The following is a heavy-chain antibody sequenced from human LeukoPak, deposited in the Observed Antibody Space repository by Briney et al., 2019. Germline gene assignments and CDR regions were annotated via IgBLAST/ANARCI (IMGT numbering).Heavy chain of an antibody. Sequence: GGSLRLSCATSGFTFRNSAMSWVRQAPGKGLEWVSTISSSSEWTTYTDSVKGRFTVSRDNSKNTLFLQMNSLRTEDSAVYYCAKDHPPSGDHGADYWGQGTLVTVSS. CDR3: AKDHPPSGDHGADY. V-gene: IGHV3-23*01. D-gene: IGHD4-17*01. CDR2: ISSSSEWT. J-gene: IGHJ4*02. CDR1: GFTFRNSA.